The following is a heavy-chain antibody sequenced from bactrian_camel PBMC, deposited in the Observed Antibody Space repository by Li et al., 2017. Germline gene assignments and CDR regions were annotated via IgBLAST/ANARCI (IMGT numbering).Heavy chain of an antibody. Sequence: HVQLVESGGGSVQTGETLRLSCLGVGVTFEGADMNWYRQPPGKRWELVASISSDGWTYYTDSVKGRFTIYEDNAKTAVYLQMRDLKPEDTASYYCAADSHKDVSDLRCDLWGQGTQVTVS. CDR1: GVTFEGAD. CDR2: ISSDGWT. J-gene: IGHJ4*01. D-gene: IGHD6*01. V-gene: IGHV3S53*01. CDR3: AADSHKDVSDLRCDL.